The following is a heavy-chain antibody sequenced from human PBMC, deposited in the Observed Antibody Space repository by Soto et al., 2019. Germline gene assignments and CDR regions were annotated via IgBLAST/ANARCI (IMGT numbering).Heavy chain of an antibody. J-gene: IGHJ4*02. V-gene: IGHV3-11*06. CDR2: ISSSSSYT. D-gene: IGHD3-10*01. CDR3: AGGRSYGSGSYGYFDY. CDR1: GFTFSGYY. Sequence: GGSLRLSCAASGFTFSGYYMSWIRQAPGKGLEWVSYISSSSSYTNYADSVKGRFTISRDNAKNSLYLQMNSLRAEDTAVYYCAGGRSYGSGSYGYFDYWGQGTLVTVSS.